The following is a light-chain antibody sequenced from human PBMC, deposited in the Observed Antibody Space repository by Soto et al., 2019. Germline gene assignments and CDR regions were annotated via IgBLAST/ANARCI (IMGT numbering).Light chain of an antibody. CDR1: SSNIGNNY. J-gene: IGLJ2*01. CDR3: GTWDSSLSVML. CDR2: DNN. V-gene: IGLV1-51*01. Sequence: QSVLTQPPSVSAAPGQKVTISCSGSSSNIGNNYVSWYQQLPGTAPKLLIYDNNKRPSGIPDRFSGSKSGTSATLGITGLQTGDEADYYCGTWDSSLSVMLFGGGTKLTVL.